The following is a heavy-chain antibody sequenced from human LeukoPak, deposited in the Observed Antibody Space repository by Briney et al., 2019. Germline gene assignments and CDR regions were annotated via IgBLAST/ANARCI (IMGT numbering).Heavy chain of an antibody. V-gene: IGHV3-7*01. J-gene: IGHJ4*02. CDR3: ARSNQADDY. D-gene: IGHD1-14*01. Sequence: GGSLRLFCAASGFTFSSYWMSWVRQAPGKGLEWVANIKQDGSEKYYVDSVKGRFTISRDNAKNTLYLQMDSLRAEDTGVYYCARSNQADDYWGQGTLVTVSS. CDR1: GFTFSSYW. CDR2: IKQDGSEK.